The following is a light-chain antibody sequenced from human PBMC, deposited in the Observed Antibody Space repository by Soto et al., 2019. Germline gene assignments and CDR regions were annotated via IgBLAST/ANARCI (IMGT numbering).Light chain of an antibody. CDR1: SNDIGGYNS. J-gene: IGLJ2*01. CDR3: SSYVGSDSAI. Sequence: QSALTQPPSASGSPGQSVTISCSGTSNDIGGYNSVSWYQQSPGKAPNLMIYEVTKRPSGVPDRFSGSKSDNTASLTVSGLRAEDEDYYYGSSYVGSDSAIFGGGTKLTVL. CDR2: EVT. V-gene: IGLV2-8*01.